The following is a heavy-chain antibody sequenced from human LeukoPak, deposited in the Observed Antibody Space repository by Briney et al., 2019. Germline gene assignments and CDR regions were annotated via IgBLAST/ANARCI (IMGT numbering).Heavy chain of an antibody. V-gene: IGHV4-59*01. CDR2: VYRTGHT. J-gene: IGHJ4*02. D-gene: IGHD3-3*02. CDR1: GGSTSSYY. CDR3: ARHIFGHLFDY. Sequence: SETLSLTCTVSGGSTSSYYWSWIRQPPGKGLEWIGYVYRTGHTHYSPSLKSRVTVSLDTSRDQVSLMLSSVTAADTAVYYCARHIFGHLFDYWGQGTLVLVSS.